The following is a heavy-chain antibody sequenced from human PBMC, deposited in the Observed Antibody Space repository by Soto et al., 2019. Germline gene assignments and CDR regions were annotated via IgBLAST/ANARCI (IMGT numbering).Heavy chain of an antibody. CDR1: GGTFSSYA. D-gene: IGHD5-18*01. V-gene: IGHV1-69*13. J-gene: IGHJ5*02. Sequence: SVKVSCKASGGTFSSYAISWVRQAPGQGLEWMGGIIPIFGRANYAQKFQGRVTITADESTSTAYMELSSLRSEDTDVYSCARDSFARSHTAENWFDPWGQGTLVTVSS. CDR3: ARDSFARSHTAENWFDP. CDR2: IIPIFGRA.